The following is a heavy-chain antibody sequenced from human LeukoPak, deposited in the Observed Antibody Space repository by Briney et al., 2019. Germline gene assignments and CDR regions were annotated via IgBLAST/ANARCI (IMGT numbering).Heavy chain of an antibody. CDR1: GGSISSYY. CDR3: AKGIVKRARFFRSIVATIADAFDI. Sequence: SETLSLTCTVSGGSISSYYWSWIRQPAGKGLEWIGRIYPSGSTNYNPSLKSRVTMSVGTSKNQFSLKLSSVTAADTAVYYCAKGIVKRARFFRSIVATIADAFDIWGQGTMVTVSS. J-gene: IGHJ3*02. CDR2: IYPSGST. D-gene: IGHD5-12*01. V-gene: IGHV4-4*07.